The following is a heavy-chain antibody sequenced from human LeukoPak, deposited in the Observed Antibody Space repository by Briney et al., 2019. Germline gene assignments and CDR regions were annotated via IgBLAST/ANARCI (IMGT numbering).Heavy chain of an antibody. D-gene: IGHD3-3*01. Sequence: GPTLVKPTQTLTLTCTFPWFSLSTCRVVVGWIHQPPGKALEWLALISWDDDKRYSPSLKSRLTITKHTSKNQVVLTMTNMDPVDTATYYCAHKGYDFWSGYYTYDFDYWGQGTLVTVSS. CDR3: AHKGYDFWSGYYTYDFDY. CDR1: WFSLSTCRVV. CDR2: ISWDDDK. V-gene: IGHV2-5*02. J-gene: IGHJ4*02.